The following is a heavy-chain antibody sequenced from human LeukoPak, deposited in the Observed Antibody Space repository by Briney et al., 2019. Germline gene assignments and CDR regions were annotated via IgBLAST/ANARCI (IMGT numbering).Heavy chain of an antibody. CDR2: IYYSGST. J-gene: IGHJ4*02. V-gene: IGHV4-59*08. CDR3: ARATEDYCTNGVCSYYDY. CDR1: GGSISSYY. D-gene: IGHD2-8*01. Sequence: SETLSLTCTVSGGSISSYYWSWIRQPPGKGLEWIGYIYYSGSTNYNPSLKSRVTISVDTSKNQFSLKLSSVTAADTAVYYCARATEDYCTNGVCSYYDYWGQGTLVTVSS.